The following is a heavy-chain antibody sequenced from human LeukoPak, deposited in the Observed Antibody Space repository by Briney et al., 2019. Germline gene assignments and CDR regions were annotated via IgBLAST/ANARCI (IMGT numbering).Heavy chain of an antibody. D-gene: IGHD3-3*01. CDR1: GFTFSSYA. CDR2: ISGSGGST. CDR3: AKGTFTTYDFWSGFDY. J-gene: IGHJ4*02. V-gene: IGHV3-23*01. Sequence: GGSLRLSCAASGFTFSSYAMSWVRQAPGKGLEWVSAISGSGGSTYYADSVKGRFTISRDNSKNTLYLQMNSLRAEDTAVYYCAKGTFTTYDFWSGFDYWGQGTLVTVSS.